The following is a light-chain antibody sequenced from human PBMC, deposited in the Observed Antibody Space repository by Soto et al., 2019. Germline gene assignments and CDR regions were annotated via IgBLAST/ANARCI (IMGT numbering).Light chain of an antibody. V-gene: IGLV2-8*01. Sequence: QSVLTQPPSASGSPGQSVTISCTGTSSDGGGYNYVSWYQQHPGKAPKLMIYEASKRPSGVPDRFSGSKHGNTASLTVSGVQAEDDADYYCRSYAGSNNYVFGTETKVNVL. CDR1: SSDGGGYNY. CDR2: EAS. J-gene: IGLJ1*01. CDR3: RSYAGSNNYV.